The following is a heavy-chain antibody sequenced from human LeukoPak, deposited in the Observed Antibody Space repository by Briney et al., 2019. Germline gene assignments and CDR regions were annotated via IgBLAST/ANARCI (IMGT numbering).Heavy chain of an antibody. V-gene: IGHV3-48*01. CDR3: AKSASYGSGSYIY. CDR2: ISSSSSTI. CDR1: GFTFSSYS. Sequence: GGSLRLSCAASGFTFSSYSMNWVRQAPGKGLEWVSYISSSSSTIYYADSAKGRFTISRDNAKNSLYLQMNSLRAEDTALYYCAKSASYGSGSYIYWGQGTLVTVSS. D-gene: IGHD3-10*01. J-gene: IGHJ4*02.